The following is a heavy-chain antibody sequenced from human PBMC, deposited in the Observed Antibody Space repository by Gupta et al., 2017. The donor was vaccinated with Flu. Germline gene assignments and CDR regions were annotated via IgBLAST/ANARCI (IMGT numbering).Heavy chain of an antibody. V-gene: IGHV4-61*02. CDR1: GVSISSGSYY. Sequence: QVQLQASGPGLVKPSQTLSLTCTVSGVSISSGSYYWSWIRQPAGKGREWIGRIYTSGSTNYNPSLKSRVTISVDTSKNQFSLKLSSVTAADTAVYYCARQYAGWELDWGQGTLVTVSS. CDR3: ARQYAGWELD. D-gene: IGHD1-26*01. CDR2: IYTSGST. J-gene: IGHJ4*02.